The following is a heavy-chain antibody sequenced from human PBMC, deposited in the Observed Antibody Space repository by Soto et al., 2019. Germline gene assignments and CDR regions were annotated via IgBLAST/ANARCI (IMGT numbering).Heavy chain of an antibody. CDR1: GFTFSNYG. V-gene: IGHV3-23*01. D-gene: IGHD2-15*01. Sequence: GGSLRLSCAASGFTFSNYGMSWVRQAPGKGLEWVSVISGSGGSAYYADSVKGRFTLSRDNSKNTVYLQMNSLRAEDTAVYYCAKDSPVGVPLLRDLHDWGQGTLVTVSS. CDR3: AKDSPVGVPLLRDLHD. CDR2: ISGSGGSA. J-gene: IGHJ1*01.